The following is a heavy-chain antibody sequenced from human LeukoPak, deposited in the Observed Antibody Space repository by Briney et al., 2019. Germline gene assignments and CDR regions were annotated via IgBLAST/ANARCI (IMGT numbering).Heavy chain of an antibody. CDR1: GFTFSSYW. CDR2: ISGTGGST. Sequence: GGSLRLSCVASGFTFSSYWMTWVRQAPGKGLEWVSTISGTGGSTYYADSVRGRFTISRDNSKNTLYLQMNSLRAEDTAVYYCAKRGAVTGTEDYWGQGTLVTVSS. V-gene: IGHV3-23*01. D-gene: IGHD6-19*01. J-gene: IGHJ4*02. CDR3: AKRGAVTGTEDY.